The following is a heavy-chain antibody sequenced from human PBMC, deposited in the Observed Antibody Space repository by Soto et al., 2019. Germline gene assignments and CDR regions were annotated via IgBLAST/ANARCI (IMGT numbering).Heavy chain of an antibody. J-gene: IGHJ4*02. V-gene: IGHV6-1*01. CDR3: ARDTSPIVATSFDY. CDR1: GNSVSCNSAA. CDR2: TYYRSKWYN. D-gene: IGHD5-12*01. Sequence: PSQTLSLTWASSGNSVSCNSAALNWIRQSPSRGLEWLGRTYYRSKWYNDYAVSVKRRITINPDTSKNQFSLQLNSVTPEDTAVYYCARDTSPIVATSFDYRGQGTLVTVSS.